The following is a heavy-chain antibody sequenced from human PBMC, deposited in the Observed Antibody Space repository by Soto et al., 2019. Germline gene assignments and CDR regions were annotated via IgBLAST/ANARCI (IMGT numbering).Heavy chain of an antibody. CDR1: GGSVSSGSHY. Sequence: PSETLSLTCTVSGGSVSSGSHYWSWIRQPPGKGLEWIGYIYYSGSTNYNPSLKSRVIISVDRSKNQFSLKLSSVTAADTAVYYCARGRNYGDYDYWGQGTLVTVSS. CDR3: ARGRNYGDYDY. D-gene: IGHD4-17*01. CDR2: IYYSGST. J-gene: IGHJ4*02. V-gene: IGHV4-61*01.